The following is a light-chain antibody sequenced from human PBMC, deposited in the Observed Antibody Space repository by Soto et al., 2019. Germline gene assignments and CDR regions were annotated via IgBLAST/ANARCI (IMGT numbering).Light chain of an antibody. Sequence: QPVLTQPPSVSGAPGQRVTISCTGSSSNIGAGYDVHWYQQLPGTAPKLLIYGNSNRPSGVPDRFSGSKSGTSASLAITGLQAEDEADYCCQSYDSSLSGSVFGGGTKRTVL. CDR2: GNS. CDR1: SSNIGAGYD. J-gene: IGLJ3*02. CDR3: QSYDSSLSGSV. V-gene: IGLV1-40*01.